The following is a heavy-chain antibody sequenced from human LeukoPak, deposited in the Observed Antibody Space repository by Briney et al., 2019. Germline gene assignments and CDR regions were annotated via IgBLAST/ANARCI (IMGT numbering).Heavy chain of an antibody. J-gene: IGHJ4*02. CDR1: GGTFSSYA. D-gene: IGHD3-9*01. CDR2: ISAYNGNT. Sequence: GASVKVSCKASGGTFSSYAISWVRQAPGQGLEWMGWISAYNGNTNYAQKLQGRVTMTTDTSTSTAYMELRSLRSDDTAVYYCARFSHSILRYFDWYNDFDYWGQGTLVTVSS. CDR3: ARFSHSILRYFDWYNDFDY. V-gene: IGHV1-18*01.